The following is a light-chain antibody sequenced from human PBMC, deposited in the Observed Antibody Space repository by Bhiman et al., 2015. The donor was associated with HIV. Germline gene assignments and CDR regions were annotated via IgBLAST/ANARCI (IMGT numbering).Light chain of an antibody. CDR1: SSNIANNY. CDR2: DNN. CDR3: GTWDNSLSAGGV. J-gene: IGLJ6*01. Sequence: QSVLTQPPSVSAAPGQKVTISCSGSSSNIANNYVSWYQQLPGTAPKLLIYDNNKRPSRIPDRFSGSKSGTSATLGITGLQTGDEADCYCGTWDNSLSAGGVFGSGTKV. V-gene: IGLV1-51*01.